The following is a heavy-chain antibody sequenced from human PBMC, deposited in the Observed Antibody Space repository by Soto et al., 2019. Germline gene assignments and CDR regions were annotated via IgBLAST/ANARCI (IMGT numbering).Heavy chain of an antibody. CDR1: GFTFSHYA. J-gene: IGHJ4*02. Sequence: QVQLVESGGGVVQPGRSLRLACAASGFTFSHYAMHWVRQAPGKGLEWLALMSYDGSNEYYADSVKGRFTISRENSKNSLYLQMNSLGAEDTAVYYCAKDGSHNFDYWGQGTLVTVSS. CDR2: MSYDGSNE. D-gene: IGHD1-26*01. CDR3: AKDGSHNFDY. V-gene: IGHV3-30*18.